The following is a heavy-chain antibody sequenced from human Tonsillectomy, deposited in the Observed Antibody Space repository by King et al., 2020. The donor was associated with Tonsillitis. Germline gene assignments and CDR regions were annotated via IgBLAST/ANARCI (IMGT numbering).Heavy chain of an antibody. J-gene: IGHJ3*02. V-gene: IGHV3-13*04. Sequence: VQLVESGGGLVQPGGSLRLSCAASGFTFSNYDMHWVRQATGKGLEWFSAIGTAGDTYYPGPVKGRFTISRLNAKNSVYLQMHSLGAGVTAVYYCARAHHIFAGAFDIWGQGTMVTVSS. CDR3: ARAHHIFAGAFDI. CDR1: GFTFSNYD. CDR2: IGTAGDT. D-gene: IGHD2-21*01.